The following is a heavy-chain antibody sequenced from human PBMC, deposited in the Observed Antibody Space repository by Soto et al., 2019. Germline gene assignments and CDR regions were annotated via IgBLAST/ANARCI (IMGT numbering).Heavy chain of an antibody. D-gene: IGHD6-6*01. Sequence: GESQKISWNGSGYSFTSYWISCVRQMPGEGLEWMGRIDPSDSYTNYSASFQGHVTISADKSISTAYLQWSSLKASDTAMYYCASLRDSSSSEGGNCCEPGAQGTL. CDR3: ASLRDSSSSEGGNCCEP. CDR2: IDPSDSYT. J-gene: IGHJ5*02. CDR1: GYSFTSYW. V-gene: IGHV5-10-1*01.